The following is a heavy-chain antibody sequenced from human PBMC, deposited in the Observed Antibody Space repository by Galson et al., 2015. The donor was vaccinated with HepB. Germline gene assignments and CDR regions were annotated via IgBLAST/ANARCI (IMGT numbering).Heavy chain of an antibody. CDR3: GRSRGASGYHYDY. V-gene: IGHV3-74*03. CDR2: IDSDERGA. J-gene: IGHJ4*02. Sequence: SLRLSCAATSGFTFNNYKIHWVRHVPGKGLVWVAYIDSDERGAKYADSVMGRFTISRDNARNTVFLQMNSLRVEDTAVYFCGRSRGASGYHYDYWGQGTLVAVSS. D-gene: IGHD3-22*01. CDR1: GFTFNNYK.